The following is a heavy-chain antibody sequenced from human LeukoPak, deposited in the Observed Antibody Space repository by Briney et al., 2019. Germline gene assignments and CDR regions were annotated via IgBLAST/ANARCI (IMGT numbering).Heavy chain of an antibody. CDR1: GFTFSSYW. CDR2: IKQDGSEK. J-gene: IGHJ4*02. D-gene: IGHD6-19*01. Sequence: GGSLRLSCAASGFTFSSYWMSWVRQAPGKGLEWVANIKQDGSEKYYVDSVKGRFTISRDNAKNSLYLQMNSLRAEDTAVYYCAKEVSSGWCDYWGQGTLVTVSS. CDR3: AKEVSSGWCDY. V-gene: IGHV3-7*01.